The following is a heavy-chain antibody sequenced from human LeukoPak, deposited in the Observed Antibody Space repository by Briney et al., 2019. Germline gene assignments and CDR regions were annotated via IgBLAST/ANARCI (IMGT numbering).Heavy chain of an antibody. CDR2: IFTNGST. CDR3: SRDFFQWRERDGHFYHYMDF. J-gene: IGHJ6*03. Sequence: SESLCLSPGVSGGSISTFYWSCICHRPGKGLEWSGRIFTNGSTHYNTSLNSRVSMSIDMSKSQFSLKVSSVTAADTAVYYCSRDFFQWRERDGHFYHYMDFWGKGTTVTVSS. V-gene: IGHV4-4*07. CDR1: GGSISTFY. D-gene: IGHD3-3*01.